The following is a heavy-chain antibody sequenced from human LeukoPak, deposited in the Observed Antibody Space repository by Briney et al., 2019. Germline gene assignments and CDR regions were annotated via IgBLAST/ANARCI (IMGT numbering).Heavy chain of an antibody. CDR3: ARRGVYYYGSGSSSIGYYYYYMDV. Sequence: GESLKISCKGSGYSFTSYWIGWVRQMPGKGLEWMGIIYPGDSDTRYSPSFQGQVTISADKSISTAYLQWSSLKASDTAVYYCARRGVYYYGSGSSSIGYYYYYMDVWGKGTTVTVSS. CDR1: GYSFTSYW. CDR2: IYPGDSDT. J-gene: IGHJ6*03. V-gene: IGHV5-51*01. D-gene: IGHD3-10*01.